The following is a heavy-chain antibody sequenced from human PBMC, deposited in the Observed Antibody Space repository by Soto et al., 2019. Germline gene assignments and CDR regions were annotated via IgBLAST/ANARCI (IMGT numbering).Heavy chain of an antibody. CDR3: ARDLSALWFGELCHDY. Sequence: QVQLVQSGAEVKKPGASVKVSCKASGYTFSSYGISWVRQDPGQGLEWMGWISAYNGNTKNAQKLQGRVTMTTDTSTSTAYMELRSLRSDDTAVYYCARDLSALWFGELCHDYWGQGTLVTVSS. V-gene: IGHV1-18*01. CDR2: ISAYNGNT. D-gene: IGHD3-10*01. J-gene: IGHJ4*02. CDR1: GYTFSSYG.